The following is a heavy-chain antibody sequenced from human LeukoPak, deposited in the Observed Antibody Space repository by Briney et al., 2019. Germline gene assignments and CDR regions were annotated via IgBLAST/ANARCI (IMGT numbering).Heavy chain of an antibody. CDR1: GYTFTTYD. V-gene: IGHV1-18*01. D-gene: IGHD4-17*01. CDR3: ARDDGDYVFDY. CDR2: ISAYNGNT. J-gene: IGHJ4*02. Sequence: ASVKVSCKASGYTFTTYDINWVRQAPGQGLEWMGWISAYNGNTNYAQKFLGRVTMTTDTSTSTAYMELRSLRSDDTAVYYCARDDGDYVFDYWGQGTLVTVSS.